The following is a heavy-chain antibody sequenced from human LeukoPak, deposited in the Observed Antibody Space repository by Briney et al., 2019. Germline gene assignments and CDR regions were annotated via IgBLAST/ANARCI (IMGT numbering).Heavy chain of an antibody. Sequence: GGSLRLSCAASGFTFSSYAMSWVRQAPGKGLEWVSAISGSGGSTYYADSVKGRFTISRDNSKNTLYLQMNSLRAEDTAVYYCAKVTSPYDSSGYYYYFDYWGQGTLVTVSS. CDR3: AKVTSPYDSSGYYYYFDY. D-gene: IGHD3-22*01. CDR1: GFTFSSYA. CDR2: ISGSGGST. J-gene: IGHJ4*02. V-gene: IGHV3-23*01.